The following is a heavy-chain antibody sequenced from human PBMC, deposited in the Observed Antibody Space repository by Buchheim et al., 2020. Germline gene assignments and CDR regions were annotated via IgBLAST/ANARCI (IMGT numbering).Heavy chain of an antibody. CDR3: ARVSGWYLDY. Sequence: EVQLVESGGGLVQPGGSLRLSCAASGFTFSSYEMNWVRRAPGKGLEGVSYINSGGGTKFYADSVKGRFTISRDNAKNTLYLQMNSLRAEDTAVYYCARVSGWYLDYWGQGTL. J-gene: IGHJ4*02. V-gene: IGHV3-48*03. CDR2: INSGGGTK. D-gene: IGHD6-19*01. CDR1: GFTFSSYE.